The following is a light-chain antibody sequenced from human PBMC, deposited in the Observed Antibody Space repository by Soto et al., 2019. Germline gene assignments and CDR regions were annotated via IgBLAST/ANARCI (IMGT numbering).Light chain of an antibody. J-gene: IGKJ1*01. CDR2: DAS. Sequence: DIQMTQSPSTLSASVGDRVTITCRASQNINRWLAWYQQKPGKAPKLLIYDASNLESGVPSKFSGSGSGTEFTLTSSSLQPDDFATYYCQQYNTYWTFGQGTKVDIK. V-gene: IGKV1-5*01. CDR1: QNINRW. CDR3: QQYNTYWT.